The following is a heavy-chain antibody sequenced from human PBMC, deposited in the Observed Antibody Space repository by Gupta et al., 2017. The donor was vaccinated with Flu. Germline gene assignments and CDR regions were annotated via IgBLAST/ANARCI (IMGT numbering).Heavy chain of an antibody. J-gene: IGHJ4*02. V-gene: IGHV3-48*01. Sequence: FNDYAMTWVRQVPGKGLEWVSYSSRKRRNIDYEGAVQGRFTSSRDNAKNSVALQMNSRRVEDTAVYYCVRVAASSGSHFDHWGRGTMVTVSS. CDR3: VRVAASSGSHFDH. CDR1: FNDYA. CDR2: SSRKRRNI. D-gene: IGHD6-19*01.